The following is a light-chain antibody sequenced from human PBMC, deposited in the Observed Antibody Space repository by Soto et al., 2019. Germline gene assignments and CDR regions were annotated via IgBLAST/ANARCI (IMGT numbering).Light chain of an antibody. CDR3: QQIDSYPRT. V-gene: IGKV1-9*01. J-gene: IGKJ1*01. CDR2: AAS. Sequence: IQLTQSPSSLSASVGDRVTITCRACQGISGSLAWYQQKPGKAPNLLISAASTLQTGVPSRFSGSGSGTDFALTISSLQPEDFATYYCQQIDSYPRTFGQGTKVEIK. CDR1: QGISGS.